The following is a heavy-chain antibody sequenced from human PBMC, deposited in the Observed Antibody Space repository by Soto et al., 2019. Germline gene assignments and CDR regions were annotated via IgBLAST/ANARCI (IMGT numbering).Heavy chain of an antibody. Sequence: SETLSLTCTVSGGSISSYYWSWIRQPPGKGLEWIGYIYYSGSTNYNPSLKSRVTISVDTSKNQFSLKLSSVTAADTAVYYCARGPDYDDSSGYHGWFDPWGQGTLVTVSS. D-gene: IGHD3-22*01. V-gene: IGHV4-59*01. CDR2: IYYSGST. J-gene: IGHJ5*02. CDR1: GGSISSYY. CDR3: ARGPDYDDSSGYHGWFDP.